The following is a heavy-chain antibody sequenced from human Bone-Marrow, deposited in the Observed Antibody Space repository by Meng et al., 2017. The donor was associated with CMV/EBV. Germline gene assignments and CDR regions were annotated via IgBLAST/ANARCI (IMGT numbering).Heavy chain of an antibody. CDR3: ATPGVNFYYYGMDV. CDR2: MNPNSGNT. D-gene: IGHD3-10*01. J-gene: IGHJ6*02. V-gene: IGHV1-8*01. CDR1: GYTFTSYD. Sequence: ASVKVSCKASGYTFTSYDINWVRQATGQGLEWMGWMNPNSGNTGYAQKFQGRVTMTRNTSISTAYMELSSLRSEDTAVYYCATPGVNFYYYGMDVWGQGTTVTVSS.